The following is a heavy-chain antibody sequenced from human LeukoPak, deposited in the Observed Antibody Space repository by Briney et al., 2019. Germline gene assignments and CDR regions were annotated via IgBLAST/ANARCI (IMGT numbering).Heavy chain of an antibody. CDR2: ISWNSASV. Sequence: GRSLGLSCEASGFTFDDYGMHWVRQAPGKGLEWVSSISWNSASVGYVDSAKGRFTISRDNAKKTLYLQMNSLRAEDTALYYCAKDYGYSSSWYDYWGQGTLVTVSS. D-gene: IGHD6-13*01. J-gene: IGHJ4*02. CDR1: GFTFDDYG. V-gene: IGHV3-9*01. CDR3: AKDYGYSSSWYDY.